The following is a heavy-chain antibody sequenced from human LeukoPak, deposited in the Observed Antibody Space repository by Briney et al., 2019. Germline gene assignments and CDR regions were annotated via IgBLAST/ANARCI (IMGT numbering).Heavy chain of an antibody. J-gene: IGHJ5*02. D-gene: IGHD2-2*01. CDR3: AREGYCSSTSCRGANWFDP. CDR2: IYYSGST. V-gene: IGHV4-61*10. Sequence: PSETLSLTCTVSGGSISSGSYYWSWIRQPAGKGLEWIGYIYYSGSTNYNPSLKSRVTISVDTSKNQFSLKLSSVTAADTAVYYCAREGYCSSTSCRGANWFDPWGQGTLVTVSS. CDR1: GGSISSGSYY.